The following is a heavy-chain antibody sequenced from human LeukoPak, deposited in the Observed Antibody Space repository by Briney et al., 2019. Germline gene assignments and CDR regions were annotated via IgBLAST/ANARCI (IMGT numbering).Heavy chain of an antibody. J-gene: IGHJ4*02. CDR1: GFTFSSYG. D-gene: IGHD3-9*01. CDR3: AGDIVRYFDSLDDY. CDR2: ISYDGSNK. V-gene: IGHV3-30*03. Sequence: GGSLRLSCAASGFTFSSYGMHWVRQAPGKGLEWVAVISYDGSNKYYADSVKGRFTISRDNSKNTLYLQMNSLRAEDTAVYYCAGDIVRYFDSLDDYWGQGTLVTVPS.